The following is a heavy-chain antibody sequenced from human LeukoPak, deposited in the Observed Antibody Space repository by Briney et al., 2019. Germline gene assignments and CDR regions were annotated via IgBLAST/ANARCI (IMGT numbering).Heavy chain of an antibody. CDR2: INQDASVR. CDR1: GFSFSTYW. V-gene: IGHV3-7*01. J-gene: IGHJ4*02. Sequence: GGSLRLSCAASGFSFSTYWMSWVRQTPEKGLEFVANINQDASVRNYMDSLKGRCAISRDNAKKSVYLEINSLRADDTAVYYCARDPGSSSFDLWGQGALVTVSS. CDR3: ARDPGSSSFDL. D-gene: IGHD6-13*01.